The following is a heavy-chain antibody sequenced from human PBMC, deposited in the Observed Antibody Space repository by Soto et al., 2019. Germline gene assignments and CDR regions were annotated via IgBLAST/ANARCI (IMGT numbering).Heavy chain of an antibody. CDR1: GFTFEDYA. CDR3: VKDKYNWNSTRTGYFFYGMDG. V-gene: IGHV3-43D*03. CDR2: VSWGGLTT. J-gene: IGHJ6*02. D-gene: IGHD1-7*01. Sequence: EIQLVESGGVVVQPGGSLRLSCVASGFTFEDYAMHWVRQAPGKGLHWVSLVSWGGLTTHYTDSVRGRFTISRHNSKNSLYLQMNSFKSEDTALDYCVKDKYNWNSTRTGYFFYGMDGWGQGTAVTVSS.